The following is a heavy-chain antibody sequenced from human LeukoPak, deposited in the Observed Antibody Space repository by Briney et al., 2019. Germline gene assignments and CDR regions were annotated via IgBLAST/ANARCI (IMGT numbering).Heavy chain of an antibody. CDR3: ARGEADSSGYPPFDP. CDR2: MNPNSGNT. D-gene: IGHD3-22*01. CDR1: GYTFTNYD. J-gene: IGHJ5*02. Sequence: VSSGKVSCKASGYTFTNYDINWVRQATGQGLEWMGWMNPNSGNTGYAQNFQGRVTITRDTSISTAYMELSSLRSEDTAMYYCARGEADSSGYPPFDPWGQGTLVTVSS. V-gene: IGHV1-8*03.